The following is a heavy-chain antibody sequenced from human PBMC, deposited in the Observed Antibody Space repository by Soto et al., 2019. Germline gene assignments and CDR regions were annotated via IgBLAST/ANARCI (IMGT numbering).Heavy chain of an antibody. CDR1: CGSISSYY. D-gene: IGHD3-22*01. Sequence: SETLSLTCTVSCGSISSYYWSWIRQPAGKGLEWIGRVYTSGSTNYNPSLKSRVTMSVDTSKNQFSLKLSSVTAADTAVDYCARDRHDSSHYDSSSYYKYSFAYCLQGNLGTGS. V-gene: IGHV4-4*07. CDR2: VYTSGST. J-gene: IGHJ4*02. CDR3: ARDRHDSSHYDSSSYYKYSFAY.